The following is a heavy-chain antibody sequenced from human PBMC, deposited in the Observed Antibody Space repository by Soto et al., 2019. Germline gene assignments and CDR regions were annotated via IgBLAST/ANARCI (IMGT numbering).Heavy chain of an antibody. V-gene: IGHV3-30*18. CDR1: GFAFGTYG. CDR3: AKDRGLADPHYYGLDV. J-gene: IGHJ6*02. D-gene: IGHD3-10*01. CDR2: TSYDGSKK. Sequence: QVQLVESGGGVVQPRRSLRLSCAASGFAFGTYGMHWVRQAPGKGLEWVAVTSYDGSKKYYADSVKGRFTISRDNSNNTVHLQMNSLRLEDTAIYYCAKDRGLADPHYYGLDVWGQGTTVAVSS.